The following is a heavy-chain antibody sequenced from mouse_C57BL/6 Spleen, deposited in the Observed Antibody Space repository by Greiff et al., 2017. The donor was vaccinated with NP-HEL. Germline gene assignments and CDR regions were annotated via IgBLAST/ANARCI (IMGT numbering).Heavy chain of an antibody. Sequence: EVQLQQSGPELVKPGASVKISCKASGYTFTDYYMNWVKQSHGKSLEWIGDINPNNGGTSYNQKFKGKATLTVDKSYSPAYMELSNLTSEDSAVYYCARRDYYYGSSPFAYWGQGTLVTVSA. CDR2: INPNNGGT. J-gene: IGHJ3*01. CDR3: ARRDYYYGSSPFAY. D-gene: IGHD1-1*01. CDR1: GYTFTDYY. V-gene: IGHV1-26*01.